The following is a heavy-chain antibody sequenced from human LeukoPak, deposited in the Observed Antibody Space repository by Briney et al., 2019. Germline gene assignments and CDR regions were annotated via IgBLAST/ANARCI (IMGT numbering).Heavy chain of an antibody. CDR3: ASHEVLGYCSSTSCEGNWFDP. CDR2: INHSGST. V-gene: IGHV4-34*01. D-gene: IGHD2-2*01. CDR1: GGSFSGYY. J-gene: IGHJ5*02. Sequence: SETLSLTCAVYGGSFSGYYWSWIRQPPGKGLEWIGEINHSGSTNYNPSLKSRVTISVDKSKNQFSLKLSSVTAADTAVYYCASHEVLGYCSSTSCEGNWFDPWGQGTLVTVSS.